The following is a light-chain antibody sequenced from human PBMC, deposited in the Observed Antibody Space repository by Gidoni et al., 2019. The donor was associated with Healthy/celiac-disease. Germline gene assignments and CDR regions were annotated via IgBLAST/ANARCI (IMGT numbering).Light chain of an antibody. Sequence: AIRMTQSPSSLSASTGDRVTITCRASQGISSYLAWSQQKPGKAPKLLIYAASTLQSGVPSRFSGSGSVTDFTLTISCLQSEDFATYYCQQYYSYPRTFGQGTKVEIK. CDR3: QQYYSYPRT. V-gene: IGKV1-8*01. CDR1: QGISSY. CDR2: AAS. J-gene: IGKJ1*01.